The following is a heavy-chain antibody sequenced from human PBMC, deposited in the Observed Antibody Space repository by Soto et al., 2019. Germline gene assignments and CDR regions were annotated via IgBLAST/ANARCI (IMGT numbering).Heavy chain of an antibody. CDR3: ARERITVGYYGMDV. J-gene: IGHJ6*02. CDR1: GYTFTGYY. Sequence: ASVKVSCKASGYTFTGYYMHWVRQAPGQGLEWMGWINPNSGGTNYAQKFQGRVTISVDTSKNQFSLKLSSVTAADTAVYYCARERITVGYYGMDVWGQGTTVTVSS. CDR2: INPNSGGT. V-gene: IGHV1-2*02. D-gene: IGHD3-16*01.